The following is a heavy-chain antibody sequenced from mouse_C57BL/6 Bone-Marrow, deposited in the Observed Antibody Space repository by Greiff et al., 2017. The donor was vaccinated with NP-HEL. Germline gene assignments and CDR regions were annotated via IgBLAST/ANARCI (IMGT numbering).Heavy chain of an antibody. Sequence: EVKLVESGGGLVQPGGSLKLSCAASGFTFSDYYMYWVRQTPEKRLEWVAYISNGGGSTYYPDTVKGRFTISRDNAKNTLYRQMSRLKSEDTAMDYCARQGRGAWFAYWGQGTLVTVSA. J-gene: IGHJ3*01. CDR3: ARQGRGAWFAY. CDR2: ISNGGGST. V-gene: IGHV5-12*01. CDR1: GFTFSDYY.